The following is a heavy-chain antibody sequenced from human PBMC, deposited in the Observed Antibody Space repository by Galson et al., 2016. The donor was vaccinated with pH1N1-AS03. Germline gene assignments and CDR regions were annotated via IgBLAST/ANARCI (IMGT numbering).Heavy chain of an antibody. Sequence: SVKVSCKASGYTFTSYAMHWVRPAPGRGLEWMGWINAGNGDTKYSQKFQGRVTITRDTSASMAYMGLSSLRSEDTAVYYCARSDYGDYVDYWGQGTLVTVSS. CDR2: INAGNGDT. D-gene: IGHD4-17*01. CDR3: ARSDYGDYVDY. CDR1: GYTFTSYA. V-gene: IGHV1-3*01. J-gene: IGHJ4*02.